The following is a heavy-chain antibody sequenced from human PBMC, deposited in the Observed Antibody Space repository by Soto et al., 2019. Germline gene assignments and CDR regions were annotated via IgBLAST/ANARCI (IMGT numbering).Heavy chain of an antibody. CDR1: GFTFSSYW. Sequence: EVQLVESGGGLVQPGGSLRLSCAASGFTFSSYWMSWVRQAPGKGLEWVANIKQDGSEKYYVDSVKGRFTISRDNAKNSLYLQMNSLRAEDTAVYNCASLNRVTTWFDYYYGMDVLGQGTTVNVSS. CDR3: ASLNRVTTWFDYYYGMDV. J-gene: IGHJ6*02. V-gene: IGHV3-7*05. D-gene: IGHD4-17*01. CDR2: IKQDGSEK.